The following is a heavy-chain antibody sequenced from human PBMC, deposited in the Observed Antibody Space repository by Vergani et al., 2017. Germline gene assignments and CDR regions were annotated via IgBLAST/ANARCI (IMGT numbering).Heavy chain of an antibody. D-gene: IGHD3-16*02. J-gene: IGHJ4*02. CDR3: AGVGGVIVSVDY. CDR1: GGSFSGYY. CDR2: INHSGST. Sequence: QVQLQQLGAGLLKPSETLSLTCAVYGGSFSGYYWSWIRQPPGKGLEWIGEINHSGSTNYNPSLKSRVTISVDTSKNQFSLKLSSVTAADTAVYYCAGVGGVIVSVDYWGQGTLVTVSS. V-gene: IGHV4-34*01.